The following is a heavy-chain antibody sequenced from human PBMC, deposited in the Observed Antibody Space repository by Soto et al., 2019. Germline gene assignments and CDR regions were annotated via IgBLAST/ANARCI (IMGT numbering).Heavy chain of an antibody. J-gene: IGHJ4*02. CDR2: IYYSGNT. V-gene: IGHV4-31*03. CDR1: GDSMSSGAYY. D-gene: IGHD3-22*01. CDR3: ASSYSGYLEN. Sequence: SETLSLTCSVSGDSMSSGAYYWNWIRQHPGKGLEWIAYIYYSGNTYYNPSLRSRINISVDTSKSQFSLKLTSVTDADTAVYYCASSYSGYLENWGQGTLVTVSS.